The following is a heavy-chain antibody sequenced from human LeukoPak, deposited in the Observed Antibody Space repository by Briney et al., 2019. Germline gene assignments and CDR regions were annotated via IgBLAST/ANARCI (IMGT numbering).Heavy chain of an antibody. J-gene: IGHJ4*02. Sequence: GGSLRLSCAASGFTFSSYTMSWVRQAPGKGLEWVSTITTRDGNTYYADSVKGRFTVSRDNSKNTLFLQMNSLRAEDTAVYYCAKDGGLWVSAHWGDSWGRGTLVTVSS. CDR2: ITTRDGNT. D-gene: IGHD7-27*01. CDR3: AKDGGLWVSAHWGDS. CDR1: GFTFSSYT. V-gene: IGHV3-23*01.